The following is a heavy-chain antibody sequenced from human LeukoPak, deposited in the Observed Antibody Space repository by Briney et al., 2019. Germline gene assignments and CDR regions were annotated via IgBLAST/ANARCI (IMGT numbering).Heavy chain of an antibody. D-gene: IGHD2-21*02. J-gene: IGHJ6*02. CDR3: AKDCGGDCSYYYGMDV. CDR2: XSGSGVTT. Sequence: GGSLRLSGAASGFTLSSYGMNWVRQAPGKXXXXXXXXSGSGVTTHYADSVKSRXXXSRDNSKNTLYLQMNTLRAEDTAVYYCAKDCGGDCSYYYGMDVWGQGTTVTVSS. V-gene: IGHV3-23*01. CDR1: GFTLSSYG.